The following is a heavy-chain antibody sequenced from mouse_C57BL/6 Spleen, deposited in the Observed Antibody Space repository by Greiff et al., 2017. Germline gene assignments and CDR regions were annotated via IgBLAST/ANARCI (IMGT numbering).Heavy chain of an antibody. CDR1: GYTFTSYW. CDR3: ARSADFDY. Sequence: VQLQQPGAELVMPGASVKLSCKASGYTFTSYWMHWVKQRPGQGLEWIGEIDPSDSYTNYNQKFKGKSTLTVDKSSSTAYMQLSSLTSEDSAVYYFARSADFDYWGQGTTLTVSS. J-gene: IGHJ2*01. V-gene: IGHV1-69*01. CDR2: IDPSDSYT.